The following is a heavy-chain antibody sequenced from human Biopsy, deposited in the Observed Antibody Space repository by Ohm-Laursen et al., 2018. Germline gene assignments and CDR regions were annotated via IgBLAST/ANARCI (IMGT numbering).Heavy chain of an antibody. J-gene: IGHJ4*02. Sequence: ASVKVSCKTSGYTFTSYEINWVRQATGQGLEWMGWINPNSGGTNYAQKFQGRVTMTRDTSISTAYMELSRLRSDDTAVYYCATITRGATRFPFDYWGQGTLVTVSS. V-gene: IGHV1-2*02. CDR1: GYTFTSYE. CDR2: INPNSGGT. CDR3: ATITRGATRFPFDY. D-gene: IGHD1-26*01.